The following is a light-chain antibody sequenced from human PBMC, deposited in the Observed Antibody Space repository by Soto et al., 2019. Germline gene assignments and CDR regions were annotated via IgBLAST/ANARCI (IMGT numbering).Light chain of an antibody. J-gene: IGKJ1*01. CDR3: QQYAGSPGT. V-gene: IGKV3-20*01. Sequence: EIVLTQSPGTLSLSPGERATLSCRASQTISSDYLDWYQQKPGQTPRLIIYGASRRATGIPDRFSGSGSGTDFTLTISGLETEDFAVYYCQQYAGSPGTFGQGTKVEIK. CDR1: QTISSDY. CDR2: GAS.